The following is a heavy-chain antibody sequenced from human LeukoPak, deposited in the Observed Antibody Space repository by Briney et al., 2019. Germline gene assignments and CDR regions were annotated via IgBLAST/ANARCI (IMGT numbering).Heavy chain of an antibody. Sequence: GGSLRLSCAASGFTFSSYAMSWVRQAPARGLEWVASLRGNGETFYADSVKGRCTLSRDVSRNTVYLQLNNLSVEDTAVYYCAKASWVSSDDAVWWGQETLVTVSS. V-gene: IGHV3-23*01. CDR1: GFTFSSYA. CDR2: LRGNGET. J-gene: IGHJ4*02. D-gene: IGHD3-3*01. CDR3: AKASWVSSDDAVW.